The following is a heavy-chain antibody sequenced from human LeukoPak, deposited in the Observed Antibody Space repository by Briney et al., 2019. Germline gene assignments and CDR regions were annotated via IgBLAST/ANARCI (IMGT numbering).Heavy chain of an antibody. CDR2: INPNSGGT. CDR3: ARELPSLYSYGRYNWFDP. V-gene: IGHV1-2*02. CDR1: GYSFTGYY. Sequence: ASVKVSCKASGYSFTGYYMHCIRQAPGHGLEWMGCINPNSGGTNYAQKLQGRVTMTTDTSTSTAYMELRSLRSDDTAVYYCARELPSLYSYGRYNWFDPWGQGTLVTVSS. D-gene: IGHD5-18*01. J-gene: IGHJ5*02.